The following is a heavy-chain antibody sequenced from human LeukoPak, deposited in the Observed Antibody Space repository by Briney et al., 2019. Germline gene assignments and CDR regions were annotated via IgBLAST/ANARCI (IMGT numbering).Heavy chain of an antibody. CDR2: IKSKTDGGTT. CDR3: TTDPVDKNLGDY. Sequence: SGGSLRLSCTTSGFTFGDYAMSWVRQAPGKGLEWVGRIKSKTDGGTTDYAAPVKGRFTISRDDSKNTLYLQMNSLKTEDTAVYYCTTDPVDKNLGDYWGQGTLVTVSS. CDR1: GFTFGDYA. D-gene: IGHD5-12*01. V-gene: IGHV3-15*01. J-gene: IGHJ4*02.